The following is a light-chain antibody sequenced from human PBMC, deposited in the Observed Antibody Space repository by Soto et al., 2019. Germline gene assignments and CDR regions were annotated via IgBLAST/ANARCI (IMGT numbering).Light chain of an antibody. CDR2: WAS. Sequence: DIVMTQSPDSLAASLGERATINCKSSQSVLYSSNNKNYLAWYQQKPGQPPKLLIYWASTRESGVPDRFSGSGSGTDFTLTISSLQAEDVAVYYCQQYYSTPWTFGQATKVESK. CDR3: QQYYSTPWT. J-gene: IGKJ1*01. CDR1: QSVLYSSNNKNY. V-gene: IGKV4-1*01.